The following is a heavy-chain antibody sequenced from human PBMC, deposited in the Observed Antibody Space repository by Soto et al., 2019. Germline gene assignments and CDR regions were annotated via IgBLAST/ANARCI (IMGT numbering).Heavy chain of an antibody. V-gene: IGHV3-23*01. CDR2: ISGIGGTT. Sequence: EVQLLESGGGLVQPGGSLRLSCAASGFTFDSYAMSWVRQAPGKGLEWVSAISGIGGTTYYADSVKGRFTISRDNSNNTLYLQMNSLRAEDTAVYYCAREYSSAWKTFDYWGQGTLVTVSS. CDR3: AREYSSAWKTFDY. J-gene: IGHJ4*02. D-gene: IGHD6-19*01. CDR1: GFTFDSYA.